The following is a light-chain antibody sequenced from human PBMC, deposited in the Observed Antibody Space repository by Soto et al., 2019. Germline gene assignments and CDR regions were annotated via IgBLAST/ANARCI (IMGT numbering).Light chain of an antibody. CDR1: QSVSSK. J-gene: IGKJ1*01. CDR3: QRYNDWPRT. CDR2: GAY. Sequence: VMLQSHDTLSLSKGEGATLSCRASQSVSSKLAWYQQKPGQAPRLLIYGAYTRATGIPARFSGSGSGTEFTLTISSLQSEDFAVYCCQRYNDWPRTFGQGTKL. V-gene: IGKV3-15*01.